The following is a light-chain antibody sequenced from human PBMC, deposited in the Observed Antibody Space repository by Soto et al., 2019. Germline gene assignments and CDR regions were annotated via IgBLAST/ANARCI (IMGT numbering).Light chain of an antibody. CDR1: DVGSYNL. V-gene: IGLV2-23*02. CDR3: CSYAGSTIHDV. CDR2: EVT. J-gene: IGLJ1*01. Sequence: QSALTQPASVSGSPGQSVTISCTGSDVGSYNLFSWYQQHPGKAPTLMIYEVTKRPSGVSNLFSGSKSGNTASLTIAGLQAEDEADYYCCSYAGSTIHDVFGTGTKLTVL.